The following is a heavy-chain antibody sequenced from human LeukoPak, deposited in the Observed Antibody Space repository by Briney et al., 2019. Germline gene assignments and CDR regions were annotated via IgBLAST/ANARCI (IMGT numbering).Heavy chain of an antibody. CDR2: ISGSGSTI. CDR3: ARDRLRIFGVVTYMFDY. D-gene: IGHD3-3*01. Sequence: GGSLRLSCAASGFTFSDYYMSWIRQAPGKGLEWVSYISGSGSTIYYADSVKGRFTISRDNAKNSLYLQMNSLRAEDTAVYYCARDRLRIFGVVTYMFDYWGQGTLVTVSS. J-gene: IGHJ4*02. CDR1: GFTFSDYY. V-gene: IGHV3-11*01.